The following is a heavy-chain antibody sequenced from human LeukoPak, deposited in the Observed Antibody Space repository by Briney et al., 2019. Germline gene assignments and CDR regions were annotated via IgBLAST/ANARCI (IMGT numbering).Heavy chain of an antibody. CDR2: IYSSGST. CDR1: GGSISSHY. CDR3: ARDRGGGQQLVTYDY. V-gene: IGHV4-59*11. D-gene: IGHD6-13*01. Sequence: NPSETLSLTCTVSGGSISSHYWSWIRQPPGKGLEWIGYIYSSGSTNYNPSLKSRVTISVDTSKNQFSLKLSSVIAADTAVYYCARDRGGGQQLVTYDYWGQGTLVTVSS. J-gene: IGHJ4*02.